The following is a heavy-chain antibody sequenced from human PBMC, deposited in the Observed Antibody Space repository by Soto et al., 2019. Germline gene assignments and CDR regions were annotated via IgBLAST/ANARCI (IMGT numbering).Heavy chain of an antibody. CDR3: AREEGVATLDYYYYGMDV. CDR2: INPSGGST. J-gene: IGHJ6*02. D-gene: IGHD5-12*01. CDR1: GYTFTSYY. Sequence: VASVKVSCKASGYTFTSYYMHWVRQAPGQGLEWMGIINPSGGSTSYAQKFQGRVTMTRDTSTSTVYMELSSLRSEDTAVYYCAREEGVATLDYYYYGMDVWGQGTTVTVSS. V-gene: IGHV1-46*01.